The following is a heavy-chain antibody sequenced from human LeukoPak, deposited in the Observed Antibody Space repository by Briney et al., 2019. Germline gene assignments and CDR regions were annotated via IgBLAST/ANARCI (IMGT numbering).Heavy chain of an antibody. Sequence: PWGSLLLSCVDSGVTFSNYWMNWVRQAPGKGLEWVANINQDGSEKYYVDSVKGRFTISRDNAKKSLYLQMDSLRAQDTAVYYCARDWVFWGRGTLVIVSS. CDR2: INQDGSEK. D-gene: IGHD2-8*01. CDR1: GVTFSNYW. V-gene: IGHV3-7*01. CDR3: ARDWVF. J-gene: IGHJ1*01.